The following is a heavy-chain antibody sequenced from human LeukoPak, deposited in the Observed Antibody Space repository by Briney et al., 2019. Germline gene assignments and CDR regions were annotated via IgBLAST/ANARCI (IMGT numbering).Heavy chain of an antibody. V-gene: IGHV3-21*01. CDR2: ISSSSTYI. J-gene: IGHJ4*02. Sequence: GGSLRLSCAASGFTFSSYSMNWVRQAPGKGLEWVSSISSSSTYIYYADSVKGRFTISRDNAKNSLYLQMNGLRAEDTAVYYCARGSGSFDYWGQGTLVTVSS. CDR3: ARGSGSFDY. CDR1: GFTFSSYS.